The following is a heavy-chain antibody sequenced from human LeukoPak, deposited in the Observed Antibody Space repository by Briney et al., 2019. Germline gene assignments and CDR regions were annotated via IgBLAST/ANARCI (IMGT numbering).Heavy chain of an antibody. V-gene: IGHV3-33*01. CDR2: IRYDGSSK. D-gene: IGHD4-17*01. CDR3: ARVANGDYNIDY. J-gene: IGHJ4*02. CDR1: GFTFSSHG. Sequence: GRSLRLFCAASGFTFSSHGMHWVRQAPGKGLEWVAVIRYDGSSKDQADSVKGRFTISRDNSKNTLYLQMNSLRAEDTAVYYCARVANGDYNIDYWGQGTLVTVSS.